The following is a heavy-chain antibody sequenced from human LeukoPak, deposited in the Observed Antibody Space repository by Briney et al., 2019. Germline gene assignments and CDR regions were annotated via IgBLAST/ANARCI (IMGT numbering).Heavy chain of an antibody. D-gene: IGHD3-22*01. CDR3: ARDLGSSGYFFSPLDS. J-gene: IGHJ4*02. Sequence: GGSLRLSCVASGFTFSSHTMHWVRQAPGKGLEWVAVIPYAGSNRYYADSVRGRFTISRDNSKNTVYLQIGRLRTEDTAIYYCARDLGSSGYFFSPLDSWGQGILVTVSS. CDR2: IPYAGSNR. CDR1: GFTFSSHT. V-gene: IGHV3-30-3*01.